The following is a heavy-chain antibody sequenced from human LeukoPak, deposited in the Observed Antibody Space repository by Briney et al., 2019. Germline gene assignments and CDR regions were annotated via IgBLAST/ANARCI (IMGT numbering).Heavy chain of an antibody. CDR3: ARGPRAAADDY. CDR2: INAGSGNT. V-gene: IGHV1-3*01. J-gene: IGHJ4*02. CDR1: GYTFINYA. Sequence: ASVNVSCKASGYTFINYAINWGRQAPGQRLEWLGWINAGSGNTKYSQKFQGRVTITRDTSASTAYLELSSLRPEDTAVYYCARGPRAAADDYWGQGTLVTVSS. D-gene: IGHD6-13*01.